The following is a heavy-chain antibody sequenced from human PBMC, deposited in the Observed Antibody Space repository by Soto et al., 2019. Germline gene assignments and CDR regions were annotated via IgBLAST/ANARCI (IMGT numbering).Heavy chain of an antibody. CDR1: GGSISSYY. J-gene: IGHJ4*02. CDR2: IYYSGST. V-gene: IGHV4-59*01. Sequence: QVQLQESGPGLVKPSETLSLTCTVSGGSISSYYWSWIRQPPGKGLEWIGYIYYSGSTNYNPSLKSRVTISVDTSKNQFSLKLSSVTAADTAVYYCARVVSGPLRNFDYWGQGTLVTVSS. D-gene: IGHD6-19*01. CDR3: ARVVSGPLRNFDY.